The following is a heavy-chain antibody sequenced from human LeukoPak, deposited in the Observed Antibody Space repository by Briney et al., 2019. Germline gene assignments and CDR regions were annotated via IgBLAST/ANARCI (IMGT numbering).Heavy chain of an antibody. D-gene: IGHD1-26*01. Sequence: GGSLTLSCAASGFTVSSNYMTWVRQAPGKGLEGVSVIYSGGSTYDADSVKGRFTISRDNSKNTLYLQRNSLRAEDTAVYYCAREHGASYADSDYWGQGTLVTVSS. J-gene: IGHJ4*02. CDR3: AREHGASYADSDY. CDR2: IYSGGST. CDR1: GFTVSSNY. V-gene: IGHV3-66*02.